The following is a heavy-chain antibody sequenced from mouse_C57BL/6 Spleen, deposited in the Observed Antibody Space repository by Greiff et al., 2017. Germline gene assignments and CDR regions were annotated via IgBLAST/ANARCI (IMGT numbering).Heavy chain of an antibody. CDR3: AREIYYYGSSVFDY. CDR2: LSYDGSN. J-gene: IGHJ2*01. CDR1: GHPITCGHY. Sequence: EVKLQESGPGLVKPSQFLSLIRYVTGHPITCGHYWNWIRQFPGKKLEWMGYLSYDGSNNYNPSLKNQIPITRETSKNQFFLKLNSVTTEDTATYYCAREIYYYGSSVFDYWGQGTTLTVSS. D-gene: IGHD1-1*01. V-gene: IGHV3-6*01.